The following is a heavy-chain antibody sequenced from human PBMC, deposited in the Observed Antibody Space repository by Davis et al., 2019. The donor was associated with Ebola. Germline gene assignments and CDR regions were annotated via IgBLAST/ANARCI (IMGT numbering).Heavy chain of an antibody. Sequence: ASVKVSCKASGYTFTSYYIHWVRQAPGQGLDWMGTINPSGWTTTYAQRFQGRLTVTSDTSTSTVYLELTSLRSEDSAVYYCARTYSFALDYYGMDVWGQGTPVTVSS. CDR2: INPSGWTT. CDR3: ARTYSFALDYYGMDV. V-gene: IGHV1-46*01. CDR1: GYTFTSYY. J-gene: IGHJ6*02. D-gene: IGHD5-18*01.